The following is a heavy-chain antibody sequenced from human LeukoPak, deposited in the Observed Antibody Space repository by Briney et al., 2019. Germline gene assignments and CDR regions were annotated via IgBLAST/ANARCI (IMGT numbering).Heavy chain of an antibody. D-gene: IGHD2-15*01. V-gene: IGHV2-5*01. CDR3: AHLSATYSNRFDY. CDR2: IDWNDNM. Sequence: SGPTLLKPTRTLTLTCTFSGFSVRTTAVGVGWFRQPPGKALEWLAFIDWNDNMRYIPSHVNRITITKDTSTNPVVFAMTNVDPVDTATYYCAHLSATYSNRFDYWGQGILVTVSS. J-gene: IGHJ4*02. CDR1: GFSVRTTAVG.